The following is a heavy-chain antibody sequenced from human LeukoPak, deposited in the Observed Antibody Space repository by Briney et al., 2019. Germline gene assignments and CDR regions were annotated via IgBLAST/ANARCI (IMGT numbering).Heavy chain of an antibody. CDR3: AKDNLLTGCNLDY. V-gene: IGHV3-30*02. Sequence: TGGSLRLSCAASGFTFSSYGVHWVRQAPGKGLEWVAFIQNDGTNKYYADSVKGRFTISRDNSKNTLYLQMNSLRAEDTALYYCAKDNLLTGCNLDYWGQGTRITVSS. D-gene: IGHD3-9*01. CDR2: IQNDGTNK. J-gene: IGHJ4*02. CDR1: GFTFSSYG.